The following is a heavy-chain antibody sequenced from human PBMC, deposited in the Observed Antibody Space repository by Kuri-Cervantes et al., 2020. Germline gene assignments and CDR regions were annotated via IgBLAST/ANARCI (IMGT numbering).Heavy chain of an antibody. Sequence: LSLTCAASGFTFSSYGMHWVRQAPGKGLEWVAVISYDGSNKYYADSVKGRFTISRDNSKNTLYLQMNGLRAEDTAVYYCAKSNDPYKSYYGMDVWGQGTTVTVSS. V-gene: IGHV3-30*18. CDR2: ISYDGSNK. CDR1: GFTFSSYG. D-gene: IGHD1-1*01. J-gene: IGHJ6*02. CDR3: AKSNDPYKSYYGMDV.